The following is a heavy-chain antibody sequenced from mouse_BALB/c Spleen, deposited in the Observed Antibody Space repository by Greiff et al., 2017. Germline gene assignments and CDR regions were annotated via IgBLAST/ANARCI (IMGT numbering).Heavy chain of an antibody. CDR3: AREGGTKGY. V-gene: IGHV1-69*01. D-gene: IGHD4-1*01. CDR1: GYTFTDYW. CDR2: IDTSDSYT. J-gene: IGHJ2*01. Sequence: QVQLQQPGAELVMPGASVKMSCKASGYTFTDYWMHWVKQRPGQGLEWIGAIDTSDSYTSYNQKFKGKATLTVDESSSTAYMQLSSLTYEDSAVYYCAREGGTKGYWGQGTTLTVSS.